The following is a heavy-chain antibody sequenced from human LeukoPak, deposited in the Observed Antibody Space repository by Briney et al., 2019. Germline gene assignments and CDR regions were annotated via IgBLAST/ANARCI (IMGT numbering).Heavy chain of an antibody. CDR1: GGSFSGYY. J-gene: IGHJ6*04. D-gene: IGHD5-12*01. CDR2: INHSGST. Sequence: PSETLSLTCAVYGGSFSGYYWSWIRQPPGKGLEWIGEINHSGSTNYNPSLKSRVTISVDTSKNQFSLKLSSVTAADTAVYYCARINSGSPLRGGMDVWGKGTTVTVSS. V-gene: IGHV4-34*01. CDR3: ARINSGSPLRGGMDV.